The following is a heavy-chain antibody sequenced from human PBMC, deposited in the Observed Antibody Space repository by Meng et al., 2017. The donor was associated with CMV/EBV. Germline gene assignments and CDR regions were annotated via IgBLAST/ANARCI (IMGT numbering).Heavy chain of an antibody. CDR2: IYYSGST. CDR3: ARGGALSTFGLDV. J-gene: IGHJ6*02. V-gene: IGHV4-39*07. CDR1: GGPSSSSRYY. Sequence: LSLTCSVSGGPSSSSRYYWGWIRQPPGKGLEWIGSIYYSGSTYYSSSLKSRVTISVDTSKNQVSLKLSSVTASDTAVYYCARGGALSTFGLDVWGQGTTVTVSS. D-gene: IGHD3-16*01.